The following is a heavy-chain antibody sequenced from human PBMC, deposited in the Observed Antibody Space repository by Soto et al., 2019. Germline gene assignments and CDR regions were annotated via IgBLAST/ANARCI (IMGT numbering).Heavy chain of an antibody. D-gene: IGHD1-1*01. J-gene: IGHJ3*02. V-gene: IGHV3-33*01. CDR1: GFTFSSYG. Sequence: QVQLVESGGGVVQPGRSLRLSCAASGFTFSSYGMHWVRQAPGKGLEWVAVIWYDGSNKYYADSVKGRVTISRDNSKNPLYLQMNSLRAEDTAVYYCARERDEYNYAFDIWGQGTMVTVSS. CDR3: ARERDEYNYAFDI. CDR2: IWYDGSNK.